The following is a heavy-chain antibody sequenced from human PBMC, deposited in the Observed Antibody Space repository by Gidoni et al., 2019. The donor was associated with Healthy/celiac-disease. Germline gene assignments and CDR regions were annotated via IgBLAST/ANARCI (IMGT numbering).Heavy chain of an antibody. CDR1: GFPFSSYS. D-gene: IGHD3-10*01. CDR3: ATIKYYYGSGSYRDLFDY. CDR2: ISSSSSYI. J-gene: IGHJ4*02. V-gene: IGHV3-21*01. Sequence: EVQLVESGGGLVKPGGSLRLSCAASGFPFSSYSLNWVRQAHGKGLEWVSSISSSSSYIYYADSVKGRFTISRDNAKNSLYLQMNSLRAEDTAVYYCATIKYYYGSGSYRDLFDYWGQGTLVTVS.